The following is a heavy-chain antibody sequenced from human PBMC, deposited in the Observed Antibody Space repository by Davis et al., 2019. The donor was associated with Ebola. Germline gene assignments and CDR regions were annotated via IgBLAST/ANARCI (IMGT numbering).Heavy chain of an antibody. CDR3: VKYSGKYYVY. CDR2: ISFIGNT. Sequence: SETLSLTCTVSGDSTNPYYWGWTRQPPGKGLEWIGWISFIGNTNDNPTLRSRLTISVDTSKNQFSLNLSSVTAADTAVYYCVKYSGKYYVYWGQGILVTVSS. J-gene: IGHJ4*02. CDR1: GDSTNPYY. V-gene: IGHV4-59*01. D-gene: IGHD1-26*01.